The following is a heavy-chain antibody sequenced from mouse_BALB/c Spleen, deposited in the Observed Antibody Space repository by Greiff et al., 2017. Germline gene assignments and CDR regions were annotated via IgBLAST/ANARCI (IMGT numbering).Heavy chain of an antibody. Sequence: VQLQQSGPELVKPGASVKISCKASGYSFTGYFMNWVMQSHGKSLEWIGRINPYNGDTFYNQKFKGKATLTVDKSSSTAHMELRSLASEDSAVYYCARAWDCDVRYFDYWGQGTTLTVSS. CDR1: GYSFTGYF. D-gene: IGHD1-1*01. CDR2: INPYNGDT. V-gene: IGHV1-20*02. J-gene: IGHJ2*01. CDR3: ARAWDCDVRYFDY.